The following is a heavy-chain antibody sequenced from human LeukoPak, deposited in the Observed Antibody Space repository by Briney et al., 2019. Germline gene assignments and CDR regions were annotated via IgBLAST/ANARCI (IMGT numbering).Heavy chain of an antibody. CDR3: AKDGFGSSWCYFDY. V-gene: IGHV3-23*01. CDR2: ISGSGGST. CDR1: GFTFSSYA. D-gene: IGHD6-13*01. J-gene: IGHJ4*02. Sequence: GGSLRLSCAASGFTFSSYAMSWVRQAPGKGLEWVSAISGSGGSTYYADSVKGRFTISRDNCKNTLYLQMNSLRAEDTAVYYCAKDGFGSSWCYFDYWGQGTLVTVSS.